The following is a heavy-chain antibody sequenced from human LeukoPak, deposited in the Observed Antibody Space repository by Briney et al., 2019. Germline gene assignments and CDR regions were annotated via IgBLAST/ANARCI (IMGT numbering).Heavy chain of an antibody. CDR1: GFTFSSYA. Sequence: GGSLRLSCAASGFTFSSYAMSRVRQAPGKGLEWVSAISGSGGSTYYADSVKGRFTISRDNAMNTLYLQMNSLRGEDTAMYYCVRGDLRLPRSTPDCWGQGTLVTVSS. CDR2: ISGSGGST. J-gene: IGHJ4*02. D-gene: IGHD5/OR15-5a*01. V-gene: IGHV3-23*01. CDR3: VRGDLRLPRSTPDC.